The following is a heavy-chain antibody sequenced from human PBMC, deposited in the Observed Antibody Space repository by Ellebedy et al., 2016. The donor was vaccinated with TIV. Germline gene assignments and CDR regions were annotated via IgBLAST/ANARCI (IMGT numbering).Heavy chain of an antibody. Sequence: SETLSLTXSVSGGSVIRNGQYCTWVRQPPGKGLEWIGCLYYSGSTWYNPSLKSRVTISVDTSKNLFSLRLRSVTAADTAVYYCATSAAIDAFDIWGQGTMVTVSS. CDR1: GGSVIRNGQY. CDR2: LYYSGST. D-gene: IGHD6-25*01. J-gene: IGHJ3*02. V-gene: IGHV4-39*02. CDR3: ATSAAIDAFDI.